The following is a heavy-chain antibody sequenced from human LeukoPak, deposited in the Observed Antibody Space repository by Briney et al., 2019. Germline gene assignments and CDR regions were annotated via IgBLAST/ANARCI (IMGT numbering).Heavy chain of an antibody. D-gene: IGHD3-9*01. CDR3: AREVGEVYYDILTGYNWFDP. CDR1: GGSISSYY. Sequence: SETLSLTCTVSGGSISSYYWSWLRQPPGKGLEWIGYIYYSGSTNYNPSLKSRVTISVDTSKNQFSLKLSSVTAADTAVYYCAREVGEVYYDILTGYNWFDPWGQGTLVTVSS. V-gene: IGHV4-59*01. CDR2: IYYSGST. J-gene: IGHJ5*02.